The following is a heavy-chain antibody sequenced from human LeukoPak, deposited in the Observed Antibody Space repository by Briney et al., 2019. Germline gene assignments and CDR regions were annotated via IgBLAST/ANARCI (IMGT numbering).Heavy chain of an antibody. D-gene: IGHD6-13*01. CDR2: ISTTSDYI. V-gene: IGHV3-21*01. Sequence: GGSLRLSCAASGFTISSYSMNWVRQAPGKGLEWVSSISTTSDYIHYADSLTGRLTISRDNAKNSLYLQMNSLRAEDTAVYYCARGGIYSQGFDSWGQGTLVTVSS. CDR3: ARGGIYSQGFDS. CDR1: GFTISSYS. J-gene: IGHJ4*02.